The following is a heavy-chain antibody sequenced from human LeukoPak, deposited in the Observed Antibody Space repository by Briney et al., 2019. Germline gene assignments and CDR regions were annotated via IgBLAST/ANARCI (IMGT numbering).Heavy chain of an antibody. J-gene: IGHJ6*02. CDR1: GFIISGGC. D-gene: IGHD3-3*01. Sequence: GGVPRISCVAAGFIISGGCTRRGRQGPPGGGEGGGGLMYDGSNKYYADSVKGRFTISRDNSKDTLYLQMNSLRAEDTAVYYCAGPRYDFWSGPPSPYGMDVWSQGTTVTVSS. CDR2: LMYDGSNK. V-gene: IGHV3-30*02. CDR3: AGPRYDFWSGPPSPYGMDV.